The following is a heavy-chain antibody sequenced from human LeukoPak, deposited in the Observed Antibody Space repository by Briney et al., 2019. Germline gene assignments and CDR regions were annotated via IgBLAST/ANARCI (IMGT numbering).Heavy chain of an antibody. J-gene: IGHJ6*03. CDR1: GGTFSSYA. CDR3: ARGGNNYDFWSGYSGPDYYYMDV. Sequence: SVKVSCTASGGTFSSYAISWVRQAPGQGLEWMGGIIPIFGTANYAQKFQGRVTITTDESTSTAYMELSSLRSEDTAVYYCARGGNNYDFWSGYSGPDYYYMDVWGKGTTVTVSS. V-gene: IGHV1-69*05. CDR2: IIPIFGTA. D-gene: IGHD3-3*01.